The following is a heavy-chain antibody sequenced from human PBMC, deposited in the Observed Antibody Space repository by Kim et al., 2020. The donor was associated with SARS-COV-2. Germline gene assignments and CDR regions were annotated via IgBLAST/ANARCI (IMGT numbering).Heavy chain of an antibody. CDR2: IYSGGST. Sequence: GGSLRLSCAASGFTVSSNYMSWVRQAPGKGLEWVSGIYSGGSTYYADSVKGRFTISRDNSKNTLYLQMNSLRAEDTAVYYCARGYSGWYPLDYWGQGTLVTVSS. V-gene: IGHV3-53*01. CDR1: GFTVSSNY. J-gene: IGHJ4*02. CDR3: ARGYSGWYPLDY. D-gene: IGHD6-19*01.